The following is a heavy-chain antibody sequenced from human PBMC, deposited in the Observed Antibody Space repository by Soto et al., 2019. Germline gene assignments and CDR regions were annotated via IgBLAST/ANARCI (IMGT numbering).Heavy chain of an antibody. Sequence: ASVKVSCKVSGYTLTELSMHWVRQAPGKGLEGMGGFDPEDGETIYAQKFQGRVTMTEDTSTDTAYMELSSLRSEDTAVYYCATGFVTMIATNCYYYSGMDVWGHGTTVTVSS. CDR3: ATGFVTMIATNCYYYSGMDV. V-gene: IGHV1-24*01. CDR2: FDPEDGET. CDR1: GYTLTELS. D-gene: IGHD3-22*01. J-gene: IGHJ6*02.